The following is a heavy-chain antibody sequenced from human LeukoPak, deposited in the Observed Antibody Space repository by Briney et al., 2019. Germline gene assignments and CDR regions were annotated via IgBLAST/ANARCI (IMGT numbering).Heavy chain of an antibody. CDR2: LSYTGKT. CDR1: GASVSSSH. V-gene: IGHV4-59*02. D-gene: IGHD2/OR15-2a*01. Sequence: SETLSLTCVVSGASVSSSHWNWIRQLPGKGLEWIGCLSYTGKTDYNPSLTSRITISLDTSKNQVSLKLRSVTAADTAVYYCSEGYFEPFDHWGQGTLVTVSS. CDR3: SEGYFEPFDH. J-gene: IGHJ4*02.